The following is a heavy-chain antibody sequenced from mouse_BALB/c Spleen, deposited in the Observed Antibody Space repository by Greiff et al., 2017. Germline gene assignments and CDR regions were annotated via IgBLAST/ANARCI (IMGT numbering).Heavy chain of an antibody. CDR3: TRLGYYGSSWYFDV. CDR2: IYPGNSDT. CDR1: GYSFTSYW. D-gene: IGHD1-1*01. V-gene: IGHV1-5*01. J-gene: IGHJ1*01. Sequence: VQLQQSGTVLARPGASVKMSCKASGYSFTSYWMHWVKQRPGQGLEWIGAIYPGNSDTSYNQKFKGKAKLTAVTSASTAYMELSSLTNEDSAVYYCTRLGYYGSSWYFDVWGAGTTGTVSP.